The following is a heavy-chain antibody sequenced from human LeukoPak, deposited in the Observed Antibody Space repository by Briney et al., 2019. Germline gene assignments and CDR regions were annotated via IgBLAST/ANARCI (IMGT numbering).Heavy chain of an antibody. J-gene: IGHJ3*02. CDR2: IYYSGST. CDR3: ARDLNVVVTTDDAFDI. D-gene: IGHD2-21*02. CDR1: GGSISSYY. Sequence: SETLSLTCTVSGGSISSYYWSWIRQPPGKGLEWIGYIYYSGSTNYNPSLKSRVTISVDTSKNQFSLKLSSVTAADTAVYYCARDLNVVVTTDDAFDIWGQGTMVTVSS. V-gene: IGHV4-59*12.